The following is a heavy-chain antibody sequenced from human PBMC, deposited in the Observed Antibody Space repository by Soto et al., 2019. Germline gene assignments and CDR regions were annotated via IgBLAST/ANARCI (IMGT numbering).Heavy chain of an antibody. J-gene: IGHJ6*03. CDR1: GDSFTSYW. CDR2: IYPGDSDT. Sequence: PGESLKISCKGSGDSFTSYWIGWVRQMPGKGLEWMGIIYPGDSDTRYSPSFQGQVTISADKSISTAYLQWSSLKASDTAMYYCARHREIQLWFYYYYMDVWGKGTTVTVSS. CDR3: ARHREIQLWFYYYYMDV. D-gene: IGHD5-18*01. V-gene: IGHV5-51*01.